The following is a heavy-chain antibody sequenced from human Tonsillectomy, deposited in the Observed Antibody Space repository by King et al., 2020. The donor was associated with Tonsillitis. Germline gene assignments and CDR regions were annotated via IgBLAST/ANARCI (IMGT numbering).Heavy chain of an antibody. Sequence: VQLVESGGGLVQPGGSLRLSCAASGFTFSSYAVSWVRPAPGKGLEWGSTIHDNCASKHYADSVKGRFTISRDNSKKTLYLQMNSLRAEDTAVYYCAKDSLGSNFDYWGQGTLVTVSS. CDR3: AKDSLGSNFDY. CDR2: IHDNCASK. V-gene: IGHV3-23*04. CDR1: GFTFSSYA. D-gene: IGHD7-27*01. J-gene: IGHJ4*02.